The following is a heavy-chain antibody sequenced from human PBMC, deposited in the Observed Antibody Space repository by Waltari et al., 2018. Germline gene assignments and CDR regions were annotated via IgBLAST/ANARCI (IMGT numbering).Heavy chain of an antibody. CDR1: GFTFSNHW. D-gene: IGHD6-13*01. Sequence: EVQLVESGGGLVQPGGSLRLSCAASGFTFSNHWMTWVRQAPGKGLEWGANINQDGSEKYSVESVKGRFTISRDNAKNSLYLQLNSLRADDTAVYYCTRGGDDSSWYWRNWGQGTLVTVSS. CDR3: TRGGDDSSWYWRN. J-gene: IGHJ4*02. CDR2: INQDGSEK. V-gene: IGHV3-7*01.